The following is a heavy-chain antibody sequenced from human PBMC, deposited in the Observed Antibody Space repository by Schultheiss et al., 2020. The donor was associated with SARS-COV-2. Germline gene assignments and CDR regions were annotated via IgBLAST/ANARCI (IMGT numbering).Heavy chain of an antibody. V-gene: IGHV1-2*06. D-gene: IGHD2-2*01. CDR1: GYTFTSYG. CDR3: AREGYCSSTSCPNV. Sequence: ASVKVSCKASGYTFTSYGISWVRQAPGQGLEWMGRINPNSGGTNYAQKFQGRVTMTRDTSISTAYMELSRLRSDDTAVYYCAREGYCSSTSCPNVWGQGTTVTVSS. J-gene: IGHJ6*02. CDR2: INPNSGGT.